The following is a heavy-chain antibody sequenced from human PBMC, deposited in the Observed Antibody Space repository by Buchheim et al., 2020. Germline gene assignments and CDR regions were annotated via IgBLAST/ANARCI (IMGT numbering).Heavy chain of an antibody. V-gene: IGHV4-34*01. CDR2: INHSGST. CDR1: GGSFSGYY. Sequence: QVQLQQWGAGLLKPSETLSLTCAVYGGSFSGYYWSWIRQPPGKGLEWIGEINHSGSTNYNPSLKSRVTISVDTSKNQFSLKLSSLTAADTAVYYCARGRGYSSSWYFDLWGRGTL. CDR3: ARGRGYSSSWYFDL. D-gene: IGHD6-13*01. J-gene: IGHJ2*01.